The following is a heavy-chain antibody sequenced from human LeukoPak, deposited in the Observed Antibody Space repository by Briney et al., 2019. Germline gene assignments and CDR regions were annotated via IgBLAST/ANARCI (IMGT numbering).Heavy chain of an antibody. J-gene: IGHJ4*02. D-gene: IGHD4-17*01. V-gene: IGHV3-23*01. Sequence: GGSLRLSCAASGFTFSSYAMSWVRQAPGKGLEWVSAISGSGGSAYYADSVKGRFTISRDNSKNTLYLQMNSLRAEDTAVYYCAKGTTVTTGFDYWGQGTLVTVSS. CDR1: GFTFSSYA. CDR3: AKGTTVTTGFDY. CDR2: ISGSGGSA.